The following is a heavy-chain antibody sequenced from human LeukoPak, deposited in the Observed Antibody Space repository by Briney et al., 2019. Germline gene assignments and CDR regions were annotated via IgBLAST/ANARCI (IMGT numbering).Heavy chain of an antibody. CDR3: ARRITMVRGVIYFDY. D-gene: IGHD3-10*01. V-gene: IGHV5-51*01. CDR2: IYPGDSDT. J-gene: IGHJ4*02. CDR1: GYRFTSYW. Sequence: PGESLKISCKGSGYRFTSYWIGWVRPMPGKGLEWMGIIYPGDSDTRYSPSFQGQVTISADKSISTAYLQWSSLKASDTAMYYCARRITMVRGVIYFDYWGQGTLVTVSS.